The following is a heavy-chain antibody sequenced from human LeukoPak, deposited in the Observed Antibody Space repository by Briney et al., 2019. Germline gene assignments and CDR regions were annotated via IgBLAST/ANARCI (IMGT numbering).Heavy chain of an antibody. CDR1: GYTLTELS. V-gene: IGHV1-24*01. D-gene: IGHD3-22*01. CDR3: ATSYYYDSSGYYYFDY. J-gene: IGHJ4*02. Sequence: ASVKVSCKVSGYTLTELSMHWVRQAPGKGLEWMGGFDPEDGETIYAQKFQGRVTMTVDTSTDTAYMELSSLRSEDTAVYYCATSYYYDSSGYYYFDYWGQGTLVTVSS. CDR2: FDPEDGET.